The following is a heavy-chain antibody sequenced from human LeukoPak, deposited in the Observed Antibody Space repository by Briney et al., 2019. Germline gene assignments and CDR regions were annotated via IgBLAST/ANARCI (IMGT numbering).Heavy chain of an antibody. Sequence: SGPALVKPTQTLTLTCTFSGFSLGTSGMCVSWIRQPPGKALEWLSRIDWEEDKYYSTTLKTRRTISKDTSKNQVVLTMTNMDPVDTATYYCARCRIVGATNQWYFDYWGQGTLVTVSS. CDR2: IDWEEDK. V-gene: IGHV2-70*11. CDR1: GFSLGTSGMC. D-gene: IGHD1-26*01. CDR3: ARCRIVGATNQWYFDY. J-gene: IGHJ4*02.